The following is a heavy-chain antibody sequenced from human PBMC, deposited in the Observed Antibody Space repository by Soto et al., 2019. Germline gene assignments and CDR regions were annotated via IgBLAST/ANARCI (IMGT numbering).Heavy chain of an antibody. Sequence: WGSLRLSCTGSGFTFINYGLHWFRQAPGKGLEWVAVITYDARNKYYADSVRGRFTVSRDNSENTMYLEMKSLRPEDTAVYYCATDIGKTVAASWGQGTLVTVSS. J-gene: IGHJ5*02. V-gene: IGHV3-30*03. D-gene: IGHD6-19*01. CDR1: GFTFINYG. CDR3: ATDIGKTVAAS. CDR2: ITYDARNK.